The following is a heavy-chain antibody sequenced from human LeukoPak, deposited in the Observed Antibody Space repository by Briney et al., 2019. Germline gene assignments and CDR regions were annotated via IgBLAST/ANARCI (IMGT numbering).Heavy chain of an antibody. V-gene: IGHV1-2*02. Sequence: ASVKVSCKASGYTFTGYYMHWVRQAPGQGLEWMGWINPDSGGTIYAQNFQGRVTMTRDTSTSTVYMELSSLRSEDTAVYYCARDRASSGWYQPRGPQSRLDYWGQGTLVTVSS. CDR2: INPDSGGT. CDR3: ARDRASSGWYQPRGPQSRLDY. J-gene: IGHJ4*02. CDR1: GYTFTGYY. D-gene: IGHD6-19*01.